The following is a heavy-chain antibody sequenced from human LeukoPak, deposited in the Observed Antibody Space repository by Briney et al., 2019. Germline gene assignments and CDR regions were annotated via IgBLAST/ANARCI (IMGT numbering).Heavy chain of an antibody. CDR2: ISASGGAA. Sequence: GGSLRLSCVVSGLTFSRYSMSWVRQAPGEGLEWVSGISASGGAAWYPDSVKGRFTISRDNSKNTLFLQMNSLRVEDTAMYYCAKDAAGPEYWGQGTRVTVSS. V-gene: IGHV3-23*01. D-gene: IGHD6-13*01. CDR1: GLTFSRYS. CDR3: AKDAAGPEY. J-gene: IGHJ4*02.